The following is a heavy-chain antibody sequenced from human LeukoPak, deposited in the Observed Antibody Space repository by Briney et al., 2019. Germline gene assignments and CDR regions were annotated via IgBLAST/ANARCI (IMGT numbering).Heavy chain of an antibody. CDR1: GFTVSSNY. Sequence: PGGSLRLSCAASGFTVSSNYMSWVRQAPGMGLEWVSVIYSGGTTYYADSVKGRFTISRDNSKSTLYLQMSSLRAEDTAVYFCARVYSSSWYKVFDYWGQGTLVTVSS. CDR3: ARVYSSSWYKVFDY. V-gene: IGHV3-53*01. CDR2: IYSGGTT. D-gene: IGHD6-13*01. J-gene: IGHJ4*02.